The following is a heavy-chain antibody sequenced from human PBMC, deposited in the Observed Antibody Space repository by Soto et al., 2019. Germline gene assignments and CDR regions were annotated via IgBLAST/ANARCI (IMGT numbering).Heavy chain of an antibody. CDR2: IIPSFGTA. CDR1: GGTFSSYA. D-gene: IGHD5-18*01. Sequence: QVQLVQSGAEVKKPGSSVKVSCKASGGTFSSYAISWVRQAPGQGLEWMGGIIPSFGTANYAQKFQGRVTMTADKSTSTAYMELSSLRSEDTAVYYCARGFRSALDLGWFDPWGQGTLVTVSS. V-gene: IGHV1-69*06. CDR3: ARGFRSALDLGWFDP. J-gene: IGHJ5*02.